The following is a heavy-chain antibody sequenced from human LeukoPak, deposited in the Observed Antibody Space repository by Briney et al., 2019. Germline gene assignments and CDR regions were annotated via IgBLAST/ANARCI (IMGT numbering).Heavy chain of an antibody. CDR1: GYTLTRYF. CDR3: AREKRVGATRGWAFDI. D-gene: IGHD1-26*01. Sequence: ASVKVSCKASGYTLTRYFIHWVRQAPGQGLEWMGIINPNGGSTSYPQKFQGRVTMTRDTSISTAYMELSRLRSDDTAVYYCAREKRVGATRGWAFDIWGQGTMVTVSS. V-gene: IGHV1-46*01. J-gene: IGHJ3*02. CDR2: INPNGGST.